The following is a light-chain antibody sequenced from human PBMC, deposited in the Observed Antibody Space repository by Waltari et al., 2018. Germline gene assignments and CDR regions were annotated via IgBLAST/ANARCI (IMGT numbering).Light chain of an antibody. V-gene: IGKV1-8*01. CDR2: AAS. J-gene: IGKJ4*01. CDR3: QQYYSSPRT. CDR1: QGISSY. Sequence: AIRMTQSPSSFSASTGDRVTITCRASQGISSYLAWYKQKPGKAPKLLIYAASTLQSGVPSRFSGSGSGTDFTLTISCLQSEDFATYYCQQYYSSPRTFGGGTKVEI.